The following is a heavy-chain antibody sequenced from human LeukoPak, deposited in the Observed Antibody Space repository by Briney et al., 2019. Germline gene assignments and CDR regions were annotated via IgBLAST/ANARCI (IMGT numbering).Heavy chain of an antibody. CDR3: ARIQYDKGSFYRHFEY. CDR2: IKQDGSEK. J-gene: IGHJ4*02. CDR1: GFTFGNFW. V-gene: IGHV3-7*01. Sequence: GGSLRLSCAASGFTFGNFWMTWFRKAPGKGLDWVANIKQDGSEKYYVDSVKGRFTISRDNAKNSLYLQMNSLRAEDTAVYYCARIQYDKGSFYRHFEYWGQGTLVTVSS. D-gene: IGHD3-10*01.